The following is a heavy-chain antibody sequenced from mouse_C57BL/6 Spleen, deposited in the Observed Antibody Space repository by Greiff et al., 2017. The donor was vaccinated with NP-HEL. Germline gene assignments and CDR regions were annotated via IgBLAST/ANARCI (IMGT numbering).Heavy chain of an antibody. CDR3: ARSRYYYGTLYAMDY. Sequence: QVHVKQSGPGLVQPSQSLSITCTVSGFSLTSYGVHWVRQSPGKGLEWLGVIWSGGSTDYNAAFISRLSISKDNSKSQVFFKMNSLQADDTAIYYCARSRYYYGTLYAMDYWGQGTSVTVSS. J-gene: IGHJ4*01. CDR2: IWSGGST. D-gene: IGHD1-1*01. V-gene: IGHV2-2*01. CDR1: GFSLTSYG.